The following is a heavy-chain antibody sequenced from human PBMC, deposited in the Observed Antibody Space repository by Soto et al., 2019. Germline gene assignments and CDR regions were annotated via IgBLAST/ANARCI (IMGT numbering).Heavy chain of an antibody. CDR3: ARQKVLSYSQVRRGYGMDV. J-gene: IGHJ6*02. CDR2: INHSGST. CDR1: GGSVSSGSYY. V-gene: IGHV4-61*01. D-gene: IGHD2-8*01. Sequence: SETLSLTCTVSGGSVSSGSYYWSWIRQPPGKGLEWIGEINHSGSTNYNPSLKSRVTISVDTSKNQFSLKLSSVTAADTAVYYCARQKVLSYSQVRRGYGMDVWGQGTTVTVSS.